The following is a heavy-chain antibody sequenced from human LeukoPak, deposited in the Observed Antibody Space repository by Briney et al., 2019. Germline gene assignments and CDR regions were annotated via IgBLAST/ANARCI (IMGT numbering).Heavy chain of an antibody. CDR2: ISAYNGNP. V-gene: IGHV1-18*01. CDR1: GYTFTSYG. D-gene: IGHD2-15*01. J-gene: IGHJ4*02. CDR3: ARDWGGFGYCSGGSCYSSFDY. Sequence: ASVKVSCKASGYTFTSYGISWVRQAPGQGLEWMGWISAYNGNPNYAQKLQGRVTMTTDTSTSTAYMELRSLRSDDTDVYHCARDWGGFGYCSGGSCYSSFDYWGQGTLVTVSS.